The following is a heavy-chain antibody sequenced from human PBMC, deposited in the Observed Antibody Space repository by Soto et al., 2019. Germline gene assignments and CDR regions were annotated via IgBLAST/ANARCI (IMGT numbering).Heavy chain of an antibody. Sequence: GGSLRLSCAASGFTFSSYAMSWVRQAPGKGLEWVSAISGSGGSTYYADSVKGRFTISRDNSKNSLYLQMNSLRAEDAAIYYCAKDRSGTTADAFDIWGQGTMVTVSS. D-gene: IGHD1-1*01. V-gene: IGHV3-23*01. CDR3: AKDRSGTTADAFDI. J-gene: IGHJ3*02. CDR2: ISGSGGST. CDR1: GFTFSSYA.